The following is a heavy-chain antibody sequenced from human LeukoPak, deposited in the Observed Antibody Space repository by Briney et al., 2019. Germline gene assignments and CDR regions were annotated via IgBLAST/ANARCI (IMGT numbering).Heavy chain of an antibody. CDR3: ARSPLRLGELSSSTLFDY. Sequence: SETLSLTCSVSGDSISDDYWSWIRQPAGKGLEWIGRIYTSGSTNYNPSLKSRVTMSVDTSKNQFSLKLSSVTAADTAVYYCARSPLRLGELSSSTLFDYWGQGTLVTVSS. J-gene: IGHJ4*02. CDR2: IYTSGST. D-gene: IGHD3-16*02. V-gene: IGHV4-4*07. CDR1: GDSISDDY.